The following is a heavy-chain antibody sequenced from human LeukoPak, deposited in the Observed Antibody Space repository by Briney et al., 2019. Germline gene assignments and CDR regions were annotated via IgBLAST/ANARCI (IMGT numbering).Heavy chain of an antibody. CDR1: GGSISSSHW. CDR3: ASKLTAVAGYFDC. V-gene: IGHV4-4*01. Sequence: PSGTLSLTCAISGGSISSSHWWSWVRPPPGQGLEWIGEIHHSGSTNYNPSLKSRVTISVDKFKNQFSLKLSSVTAADTAVYCCASKLTAVAGYFDCWGQGTLVTVSS. D-gene: IGHD6-19*01. J-gene: IGHJ4*02. CDR2: IHHSGST.